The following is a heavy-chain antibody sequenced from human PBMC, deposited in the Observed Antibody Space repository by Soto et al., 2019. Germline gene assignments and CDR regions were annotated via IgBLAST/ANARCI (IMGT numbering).Heavy chain of an antibody. J-gene: IGHJ4*02. CDR3: ARFDFWSGYSQDN. D-gene: IGHD3-3*01. Sequence: QVQLVQSGAEVKKPGASLRVSCKASGYTFTSYGINWARQAPGQGLEWRGWVTAYNDERKFAEKFQDRLSMTTDTATTPAFMELRSLRSDDTAMYYCARFDFWSGYSQDNWGQGTLVTVSS. V-gene: IGHV1-18*04. CDR1: GYTFTSYG. CDR2: VTAYNDER.